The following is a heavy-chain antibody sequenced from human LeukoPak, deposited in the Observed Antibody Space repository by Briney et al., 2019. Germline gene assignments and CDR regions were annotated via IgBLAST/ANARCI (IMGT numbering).Heavy chain of an antibody. D-gene: IGHD2-2*01. V-gene: IGHV3-7*01. CDR2: INPGGSVK. Sequence: GGSLRLSCAASGFTLSIYWMTWVRQAPGKGLEWVANINPGGSVKNFVDSVKGRFTISRDNAENSVYLQMNSLRVEDTAVYYCARDLDIEVVATTSWYDAFDIWGQGTMVTVSS. J-gene: IGHJ3*02. CDR3: ARDLDIEVVATTSWYDAFDI. CDR1: GFTLSIYW.